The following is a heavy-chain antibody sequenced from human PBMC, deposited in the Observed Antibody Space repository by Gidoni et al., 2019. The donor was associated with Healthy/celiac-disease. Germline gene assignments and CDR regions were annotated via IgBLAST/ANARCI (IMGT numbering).Heavy chain of an antibody. CDR2: IKQDGSEK. V-gene: IGHV3-7*03. D-gene: IGHD3-3*01. J-gene: IGHJ5*02. CDR3: ARLKVWSGANWFDP. CDR1: GFTFSSYW. Sequence: EVQLVESGGGLVQPGGSLSLSCAASGFTFSSYWMSWVRQAPGKGLEWVANIKQDGSEKYYVDAVKGRFTISRDNAKNSLYLQMNSLRAEDTAVYYCARLKVWSGANWFDPWGQGTLVTVSS.